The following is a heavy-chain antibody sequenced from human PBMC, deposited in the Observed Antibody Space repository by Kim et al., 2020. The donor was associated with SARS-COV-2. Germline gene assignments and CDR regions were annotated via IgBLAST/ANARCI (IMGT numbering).Heavy chain of an antibody. V-gene: IGHV4-59*13. CDR3: ATGSDYGVGYGMDV. Sequence: SETLSLTCTVSGGSISSYYWSWIRQPPGKGLEWIGYIYYIGSTNYNPSLKSRVTISVDTSKNQFSLKLSSVTAADTSVYYCATGSDYGVGYGMDVWGQGTTVTVS. CDR1: GGSISSYY. D-gene: IGHD4-17*01. CDR2: IYYIGST. J-gene: IGHJ6*02.